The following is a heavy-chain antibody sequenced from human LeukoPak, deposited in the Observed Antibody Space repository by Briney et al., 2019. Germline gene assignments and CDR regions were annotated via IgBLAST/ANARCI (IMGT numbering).Heavy chain of an antibody. Sequence: GGSLRLSCAASGYTFSSYGMHWVRQAPGKGLEWVAFIRYDGSNKYYADSVKGRFTTSRDNSKNTLYLQMNSLRAEDTAVYYCAKSPSLIAAAGNGYFDYWGQGTLVTVSS. CDR3: AKSPSLIAAAGNGYFDY. J-gene: IGHJ4*02. D-gene: IGHD6-13*01. CDR2: IRYDGSNK. V-gene: IGHV3-30*02. CDR1: GYTFSSYG.